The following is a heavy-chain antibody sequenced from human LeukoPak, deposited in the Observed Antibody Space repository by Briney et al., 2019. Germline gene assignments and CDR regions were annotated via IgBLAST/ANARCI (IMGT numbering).Heavy chain of an antibody. V-gene: IGHV6-1*01. CDR3: ARDRVERSRVGGYYYGMDV. D-gene: IGHD5-24*01. CDR2: TYYRSKWYN. J-gene: IGHJ6*02. CDR1: VDSVSSNSAA. Sequence: QTLSPTRAISVDSVSSNSAAWNSISHSPSRGLEWLGRTYYRSKWYNDYAVSVKSRITINPDTSKNQFSLQLNSVTPEDSAVCYCARDRVERSRVGGYYYGMDVCGQGTTVTVSS.